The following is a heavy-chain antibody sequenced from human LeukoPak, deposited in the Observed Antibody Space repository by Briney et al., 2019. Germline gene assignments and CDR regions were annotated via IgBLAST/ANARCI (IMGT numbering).Heavy chain of an antibody. V-gene: IGHV1-69*13. CDR1: GGTFSSYA. CDR2: IIPIFGTA. Sequence: GASVEVSCKASGGTFSSYAISWVRQAPGQGLEWMGGIIPIFGTANYAQKFQGRVTITADESTSTAYMELSSLRSEDTAVYYCAGNYDILTGYPNWGQGTLVTVSS. J-gene: IGHJ4*02. CDR3: AGNYDILTGYPN. D-gene: IGHD3-9*01.